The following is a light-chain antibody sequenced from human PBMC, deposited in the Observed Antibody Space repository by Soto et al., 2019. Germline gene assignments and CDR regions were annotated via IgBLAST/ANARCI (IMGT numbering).Light chain of an antibody. CDR1: VPAKKY. V-gene: IGLV3-27*01. CDR2: KDS. J-gene: IGLJ2*01. CDR3: YSAADNNLV. Sequence: SYELTQPSSVSVSPGQTARITCSGDVPAKKYARWFQQKPGQAPVLVIYKDSERPSGIPERFSGSSSGTTVTLTISGAQVEDEADYYCYSAADNNLVFGGGTKVT.